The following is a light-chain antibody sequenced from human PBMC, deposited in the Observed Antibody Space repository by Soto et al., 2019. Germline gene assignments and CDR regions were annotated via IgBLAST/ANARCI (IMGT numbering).Light chain of an antibody. J-gene: IGKJ3*01. CDR2: DAS. Sequence: EIVLTQSPDTLSLSPGERATLSCRASQSVSSSLAWYQQKPGQAPSLLIYDASNRATGIPARFSGSGSGTDFTITICILEPEDFAVYYCQQRSNWPPEVTFGPGTKVDIK. CDR1: QSVSSS. CDR3: QQRSNWPPEVT. V-gene: IGKV3-11*01.